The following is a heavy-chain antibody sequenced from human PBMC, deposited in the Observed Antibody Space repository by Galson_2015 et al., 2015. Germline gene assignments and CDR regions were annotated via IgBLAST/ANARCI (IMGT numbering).Heavy chain of an antibody. V-gene: IGHV3-21*01. CDR1: GFIFSTYS. CDR3: ARERADSSGFYIAASDI. J-gene: IGHJ3*02. CDR2: ISSSSSYL. D-gene: IGHD6-19*01. Sequence: SLRLSCAASGFIFSTYSMHWVRQAPGMGLEWVSSISSSSSYLYYADSVKGRFTISRDNAENSLYLQMNSLRAEDTAVYYCARERADSSGFYIAASDIWGQGTMVTVSS.